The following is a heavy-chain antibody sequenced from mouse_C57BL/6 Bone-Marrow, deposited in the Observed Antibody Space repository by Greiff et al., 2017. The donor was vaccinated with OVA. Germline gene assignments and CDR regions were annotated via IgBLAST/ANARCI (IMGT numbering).Heavy chain of an antibody. CDR3: ARRKMTTPPYVDY. D-gene: IGHD2-13*01. V-gene: IGHV1-47*01. J-gene: IGHJ2*01. Sequence: QVQLQQSGAELVKPGASVKMSCKASGYTFTTYPIEWMKQNHGKSLEWIGNFHPYNDDTKYNEKLKGKATLTVEKSSSTCYFEFSLLTSDDSAVYYCARRKMTTPPYVDYGGKGTTLTVSS. CDR1: GYTFTTYP. CDR2: FHPYNDDT.